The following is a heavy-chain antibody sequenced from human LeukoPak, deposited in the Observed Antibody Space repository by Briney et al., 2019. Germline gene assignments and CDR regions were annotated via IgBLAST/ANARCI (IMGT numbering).Heavy chain of an antibody. V-gene: IGHV1-69*05. CDR3: ARDTWMQNRGWAFDI. CDR1: GGTFSSYA. CDR2: IIPIFGTA. Sequence: SVKVSCKASGGTFSSYAISWVRQAPGQGLEWMGGIIPIFGTANYAQGFQGRITMTRDTSTTTVYMELSSLRSGDTAMYYCARDTWMQNRGWAFDIWGQGTMVTVSS. J-gene: IGHJ3*02. D-gene: IGHD5-18*01.